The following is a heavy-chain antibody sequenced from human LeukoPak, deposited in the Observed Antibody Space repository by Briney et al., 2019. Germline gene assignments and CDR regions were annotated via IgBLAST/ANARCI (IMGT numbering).Heavy chain of an antibody. D-gene: IGHD3-3*01. Sequence: ASVKVSCKASGYTLTGDYMHWVRQAPGQGLEWMGWINPNSGGTNYAQKFQGRVTMTRDTSISTAYMELSRLRSDDTAVYYCARAPILRFLEWLPNWFDPWGQGTLVTVSS. CDR2: INPNSGGT. CDR3: ARAPILRFLEWLPNWFDP. J-gene: IGHJ5*02. CDR1: GYTLTGDY. V-gene: IGHV1-2*02.